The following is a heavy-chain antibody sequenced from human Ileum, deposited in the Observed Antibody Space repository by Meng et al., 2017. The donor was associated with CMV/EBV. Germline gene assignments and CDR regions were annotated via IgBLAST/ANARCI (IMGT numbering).Heavy chain of an antibody. J-gene: IGHJ5*02. CDR1: GASISSGDYY. D-gene: IGHD6-13*01. CDR3: ARFRIAALGNLFDP. CDR2: IFFSGNT. V-gene: IGHV4-30-4*08. Sequence: QVELHESGPGLVKPSQTLSLSCPGSGASISSGDYYWSWIRQPPGKGLEWIGYIFFSGNTYYNPSLNNRVIISIDTPRNQFSLKVDSVTAADTAVYYCARFRIAALGNLFDPWGHGTLVTVPS.